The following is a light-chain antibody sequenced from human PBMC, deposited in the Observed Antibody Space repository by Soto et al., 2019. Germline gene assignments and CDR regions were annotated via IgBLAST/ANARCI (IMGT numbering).Light chain of an antibody. CDR3: QRFNSAPFT. CDR1: QAINNY. CDR2: GAS. Sequence: DIQMTQSPSSLSASVGDRVTITCRASQAINNYLVWYQQKPGKLPKLLISGASTLQSGVPSRFSGSQSGTDFTRTISSLQPEDVATYYCQRFNSAPFTFGPGTKVDIK. J-gene: IGKJ3*01. V-gene: IGKV1-27*01.